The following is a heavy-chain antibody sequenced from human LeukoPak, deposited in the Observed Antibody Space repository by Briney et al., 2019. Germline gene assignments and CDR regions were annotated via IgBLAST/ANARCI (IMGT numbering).Heavy chain of an antibody. Sequence: HPSETLSLTCTVSGGSISSGGYYWSWIRQHSGKGLEWIGYIYYSGSTYYNPSLKSRVTISLDTSKNQFSLKLSSVTAADTAVYYCARRIVVTGLFDYWGQGTLVTVSS. V-gene: IGHV4-31*03. CDR1: GGSISSGGYY. CDR2: IYYSGST. CDR3: ARRIVVTGLFDY. D-gene: IGHD6-19*01. J-gene: IGHJ4*02.